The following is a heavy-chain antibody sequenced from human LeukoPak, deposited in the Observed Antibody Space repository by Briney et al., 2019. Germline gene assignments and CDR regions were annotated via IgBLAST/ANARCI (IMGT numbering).Heavy chain of an antibody. CDR1: GFTFSSYA. CDR3: ASLYCSSTSCYGGYYYGMDV. J-gene: IGHJ6*02. D-gene: IGHD2-2*01. Sequence: GGSLRLSCAASGFTFSSYAMHWVRQAPGKGLEWVAVISYDGSNKYYADSVKGRFTISRDSSKNTLYLQMNSLRAEDTAVYYCASLYCSSTSCYGGYYYGMDVWGQGTTVTVSS. V-gene: IGHV3-30-3*01. CDR2: ISYDGSNK.